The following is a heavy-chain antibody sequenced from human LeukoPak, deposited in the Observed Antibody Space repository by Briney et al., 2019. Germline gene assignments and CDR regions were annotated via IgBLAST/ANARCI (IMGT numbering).Heavy chain of an antibody. Sequence: GGSLRLSCAASGFTFSGYWMHWVRQGPEKGLELVSRIDNDGHGVLYADSVKGRFTTSRDNAKNTLYLQMNSLRFEDTAVYYCATGGGWVPSFGVVTHIDVWGKGTTVTVSS. CDR1: GFTFSGYW. D-gene: IGHD3-3*01. CDR2: IDNDGHGV. J-gene: IGHJ6*03. CDR3: ATGGGWVPSFGVVTHIDV. V-gene: IGHV3-74*03.